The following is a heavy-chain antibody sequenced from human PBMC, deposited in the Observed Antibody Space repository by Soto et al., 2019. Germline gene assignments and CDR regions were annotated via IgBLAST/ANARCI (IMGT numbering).Heavy chain of an antibody. J-gene: IGHJ5*02. CDR1: GFSLKTGGAG. D-gene: IGHD4-17*01. CDR2: IYWNEDK. V-gene: IGHV2-5*01. Sequence: QITLKESGPTLVKPTQTLTLTCTFSGFSLKTGGAGVGWIRQPPGKALEWLALIYWNEDKRYSPSLKSRLTITKDTSKNQVVLTMTNMDPVDTATYYCAHRGYGDYPRDNWFDPGGQGTLVTVSS. CDR3: AHRGYGDYPRDNWFDP.